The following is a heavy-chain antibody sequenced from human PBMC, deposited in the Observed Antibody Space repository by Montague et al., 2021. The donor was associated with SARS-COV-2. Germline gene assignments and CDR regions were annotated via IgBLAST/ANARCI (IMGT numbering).Heavy chain of an antibody. CDR3: ARVPVLLWFGERGYWFDP. Sequence: SETLSLTCTVSGGSISSYYWSWIRQPPGKGLEWIWYIYYSGSTNYNPSLKSRVTISVYTSTNQFSLTLSLVTAADTAAYYCARVPVLLWFGERGYWFDPWGQGTLVTVSS. J-gene: IGHJ5*02. CDR1: GGSISSYY. V-gene: IGHV4-59*01. CDR2: IYYSGST. D-gene: IGHD3-10*01.